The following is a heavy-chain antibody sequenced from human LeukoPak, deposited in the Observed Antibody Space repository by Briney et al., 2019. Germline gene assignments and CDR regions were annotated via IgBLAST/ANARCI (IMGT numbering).Heavy chain of an antibody. CDR2: IYPYTGAT. V-gene: IGHV1-2*02. CDR3: ARDGPAQMVDFDY. CDR1: GYTFSGTGWY. D-gene: IGHD3-10*01. J-gene: IGHJ4*02. Sequence: ASVKVSCKASGYTFSGTGWYLYWLRQAPGQGLECMGWIYPYTGATHYVQKFQGRVAMTRDTSISTAYMELSRLRPDDTAVYYCARDGPAQMVDFDYWGQGTLVTVSS.